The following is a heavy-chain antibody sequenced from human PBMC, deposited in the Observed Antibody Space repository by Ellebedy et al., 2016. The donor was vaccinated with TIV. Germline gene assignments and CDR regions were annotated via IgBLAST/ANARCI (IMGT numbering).Heavy chain of an antibody. V-gene: IGHV3-7*01. CDR3: ARDLPTVTTDYYYYGMDV. Sequence: GESLKISCAAAGFPFSDYWMYWVRQGPGKGLEWVVNIKENGGDKYYVDSVKGRFTISRDNAKNSLYLQMDTLRGEDTAVYYCARDLPTVTTDYYYYGMDVWGQGTTVTVSS. D-gene: IGHD4-17*01. CDR1: GFPFSDYW. J-gene: IGHJ6*02. CDR2: IKENGGDK.